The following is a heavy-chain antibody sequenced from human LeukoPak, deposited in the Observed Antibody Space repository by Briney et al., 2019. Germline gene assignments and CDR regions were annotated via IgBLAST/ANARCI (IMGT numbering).Heavy chain of an antibody. CDR2: ISDGGGAT. D-gene: IGHD6-19*01. CDR1: GFTFSSYA. CDR3: AGAFSGWSPKF. J-gene: IGHJ4*02. Sequence: GGSLRLSCAASGFTFSSYAMTWVRHAPGKGLEWVSGISDGGGATYYADSVKGRFTLSRDNSKNTLYLQMNSLRADDTAVYYCAGAFSGWSPKFWGQGTLVTVSS. V-gene: IGHV3-23*01.